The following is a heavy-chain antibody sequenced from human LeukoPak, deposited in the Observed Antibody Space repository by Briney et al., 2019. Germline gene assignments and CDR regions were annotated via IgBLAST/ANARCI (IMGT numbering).Heavy chain of an antibody. CDR2: VNPNSGNT. Sequence: ASGQVSCQASGYTFPSYDINWVGPATGQGLEWMGWVNPNSGNTGYSQKFQGRGTMTRNTSISTPYMELSSLRSEDTAVYYCARGQAPSYYYDSSGYYQYHYYYGMDVWGQGTTVTVSS. J-gene: IGHJ6*02. V-gene: IGHV1-8*01. CDR1: GYTFPSYD. CDR3: ARGQAPSYYYDSSGYYQYHYYYGMDV. D-gene: IGHD3-22*01.